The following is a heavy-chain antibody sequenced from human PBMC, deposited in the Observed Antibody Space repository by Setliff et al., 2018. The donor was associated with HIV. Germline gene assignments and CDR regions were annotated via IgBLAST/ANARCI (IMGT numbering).Heavy chain of an antibody. D-gene: IGHD5-18*01. V-gene: IGHV1-8*03. CDR1: GYTFINYD. CDR2: MNPDSGNT. J-gene: IGHJ6*02. CDR3: ARGNTAMVYPYYYGMDV. Sequence: ASVKVSCKASGYTFINYDIYWVRQTTGQGLEWMGWMNPDSGNTGYAQKFQGRVTITADESTGTAYMELSSLRSEDAAVYYCARGNTAMVYPYYYGMDVWGQGTTVTVSS.